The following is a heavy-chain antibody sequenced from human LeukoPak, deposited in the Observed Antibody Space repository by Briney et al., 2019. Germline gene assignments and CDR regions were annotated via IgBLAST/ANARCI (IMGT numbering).Heavy chain of an antibody. CDR2: IWYDGSNK. D-gene: IGHD1-26*01. CDR3: ARALVGALVGPTYYYYGMDV. CDR1: GFTFSDYY. V-gene: IGHV3-33*08. J-gene: IGHJ6*02. Sequence: GGSLRLSCAASGFTFSDYYMSWIRQAPGKGLEWVAVIWYDGSNKYYADSVKGRFTISRDNSKNTLYLQMNSLRAEDTAVYYCARALVGALVGPTYYYYGMDVWGQGTTVTVSS.